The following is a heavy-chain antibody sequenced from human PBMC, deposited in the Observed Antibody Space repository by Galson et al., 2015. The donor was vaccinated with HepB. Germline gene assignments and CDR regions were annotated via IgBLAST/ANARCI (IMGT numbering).Heavy chain of an antibody. CDR1: GFTFRNYG. CDR3: ARVPTSGYYADY. J-gene: IGHJ4*02. Sequence: SLRLSCAASGFTFRNYGMNWVRQAPGKGLEWVSFITSSSSSTFYADSVKGRFTISRDNAKNSLYLQMNSLRAEDTAVYYCARVPTSGYYADYWGQGTLVTVSS. D-gene: IGHD3-3*01. CDR2: ITSSSSST. V-gene: IGHV3-21*01.